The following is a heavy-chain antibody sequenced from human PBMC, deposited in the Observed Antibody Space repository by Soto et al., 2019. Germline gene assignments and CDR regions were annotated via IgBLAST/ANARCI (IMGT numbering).Heavy chain of an antibody. D-gene: IGHD2-15*01. V-gene: IGHV4-34*01. CDR3: ASSYCSGGSCYSERLAY. J-gene: IGHJ4*02. CDR2: INHSGST. CDR1: GGSFSGYY. Sequence: QVQLQQWGAGLLKPSETLSLTCAVYGGSFSGYYWSWIRQPPGKGLEWIGEINHSGSTNYNPSLKSRVTISIDTSKNQFSLKLSSVTAADTAVYYCASSYCSGGSCYSERLAYWGQGTRVTVSS.